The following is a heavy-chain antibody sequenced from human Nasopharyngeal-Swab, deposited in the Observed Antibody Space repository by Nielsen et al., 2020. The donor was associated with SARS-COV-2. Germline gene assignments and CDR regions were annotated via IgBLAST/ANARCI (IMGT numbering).Heavy chain of an antibody. CDR2: TYYRSKWYN. D-gene: IGHD4-17*01. CDR1: GDSVSSSSAA. Sequence: SQTLSLTCAISGDSVSSSSAAWNWIRQSPSRGLEWLGRTYYRSKWYNDYAVSVKSRITINPDTSKNQFSLHLNSVTPEDTAVYYCARARGAYGDYYYYYYQDVWGKGTTVTVSS. J-gene: IGHJ6*03. V-gene: IGHV6-1*01. CDR3: ARARGAYGDYYYYYYQDV.